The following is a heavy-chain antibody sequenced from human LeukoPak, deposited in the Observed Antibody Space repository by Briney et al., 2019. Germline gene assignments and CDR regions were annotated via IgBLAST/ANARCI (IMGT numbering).Heavy chain of an antibody. V-gene: IGHV5-51*01. CDR2: IYPGGSET. Sequence: GASLKISCKGLGYSFSSYWNAWVRQRPGKGLEWMGIIYPGGSETRYDPSFQGQITISADSSTSTAYLQWSSLRASDTAMYYCARASRDGYNQNFDYWGQGTLVTVSS. D-gene: IGHD5-24*01. J-gene: IGHJ4*02. CDR1: GYSFSSYW. CDR3: ARASRDGYNQNFDY.